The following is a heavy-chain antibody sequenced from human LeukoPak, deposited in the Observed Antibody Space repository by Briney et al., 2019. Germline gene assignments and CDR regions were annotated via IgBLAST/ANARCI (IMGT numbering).Heavy chain of an antibody. CDR1: GASINKYY. CDR2: FFYSGST. Sequence: PSETLSLTCTVSGASINKYYWNWVRQPPGKGLEWIGYFFYSGSTRYNPSLKSRVTISGDMSNNQFSQRLTSLTAADTAVYYCARNAGTKDYYYGMDVWGQGTTVIVSS. J-gene: IGHJ6*02. D-gene: IGHD2-2*01. CDR3: ARNAGTKDYYYGMDV. V-gene: IGHV4-59*08.